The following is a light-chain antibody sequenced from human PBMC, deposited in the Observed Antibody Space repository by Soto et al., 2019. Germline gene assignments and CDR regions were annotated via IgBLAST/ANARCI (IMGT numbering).Light chain of an antibody. V-gene: IGKV3-20*01. CDR2: GAS. Sequence: IVLTQSPGTLSLSPGERATLSCRASQSLSSNYLAWHQQKPGQAPRLLIYGASIRATGIPDRFSGSGSGTDFTLNISRLEPEDFEVYYCQQYGSSQWTFGQGTKVDIK. CDR1: QSLSSNY. CDR3: QQYGSSQWT. J-gene: IGKJ1*01.